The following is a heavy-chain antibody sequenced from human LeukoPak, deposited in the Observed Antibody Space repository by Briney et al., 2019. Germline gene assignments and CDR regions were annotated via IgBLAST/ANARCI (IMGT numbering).Heavy chain of an antibody. D-gene: IGHD3-10*01. CDR1: GFTFSSYA. V-gene: IGHV3-23*01. CDR2: ISGSGGST. Sequence: PGGSLRLSCAASGFTFSSYAMSWVRQAPGKGLEWVSAISGSGGSTYYADSVKGRFTISRDSSKNTLYLQMNSLRAEDTAVYYCAKDHSYYGSGSYLEYWGQGTLVTVSS. J-gene: IGHJ4*02. CDR3: AKDHSYYGSGSYLEY.